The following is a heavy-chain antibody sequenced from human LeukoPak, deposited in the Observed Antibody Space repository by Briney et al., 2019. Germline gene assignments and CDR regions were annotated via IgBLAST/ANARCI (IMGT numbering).Heavy chain of an antibody. CDR1: GGSFSAYY. CDR3: ARSERSGIYFDY. V-gene: IGHV4-34*01. J-gene: IGHJ4*02. D-gene: IGHD6-13*01. CDR2: INHSGST. Sequence: SETLSLTCAVYGGSFSAYYWSWIRQPPGKGLEWIVEINHSGSTNYNPSLKSRVTISVDTSRNQFSLKVNSVTAADTAVYYCARSERSGIYFDYLGQGTLVTVSS.